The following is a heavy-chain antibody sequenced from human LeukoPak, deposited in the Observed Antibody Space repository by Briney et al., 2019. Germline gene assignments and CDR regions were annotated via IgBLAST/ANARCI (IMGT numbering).Heavy chain of an antibody. CDR1: GGSISSGGYY. CDR2: IYYTGGT. V-gene: IGHV4-61*08. CDR3: ARTPGASDY. D-gene: IGHD1-14*01. J-gene: IGHJ4*02. Sequence: SETLSLTCTVSGGSISSGGYYWSWIRQPPGKGLEWIGNIYYTGGTYYNPSLKSRVTISVDTSKNQFSLKLSSVTAADTAVYYCARTPGASDYWGQGTLVTVSS.